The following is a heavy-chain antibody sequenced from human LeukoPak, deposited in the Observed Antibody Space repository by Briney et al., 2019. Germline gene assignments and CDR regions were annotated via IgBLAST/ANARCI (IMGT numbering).Heavy chain of an antibody. V-gene: IGHV4-34*01. CDR1: GGSFSGYY. J-gene: IGHJ4*02. Sequence: SETLSLTCAVYGGSFSGYYWSWIRQPPGKGLEWIGEINHSGSTNYNPSLKSRVTISVDTSKNQFSLKLSSVTAADTAVYYCARGLASSGYSYGGWGQGTLVTVSS. CDR3: ARGLASSGYSYGG. CDR2: INHSGST. D-gene: IGHD5-18*01.